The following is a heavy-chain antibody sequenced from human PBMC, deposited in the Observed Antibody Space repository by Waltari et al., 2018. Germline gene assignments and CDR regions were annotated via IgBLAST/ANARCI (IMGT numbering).Heavy chain of an antibody. D-gene: IGHD2-2*02. Sequence: EVQLVESGGGLVQPGGSLRLSWAAPGFSLSGYSMSWVRQTAGKGLEWLAFAGVDGTTMYYADSVKGRFTISRDIRENSVYLQMNSLRVEDTGLFYCARTWRENTFDIWGQGTMVTVSS. CDR1: GFSLSGYS. V-gene: IGHV3-48*03. CDR2: AGVDGTTM. J-gene: IGHJ3*02. CDR3: ARTWRENTFDI.